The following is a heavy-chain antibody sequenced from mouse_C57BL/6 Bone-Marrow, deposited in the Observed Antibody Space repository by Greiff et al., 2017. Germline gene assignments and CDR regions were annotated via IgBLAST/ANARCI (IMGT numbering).Heavy chain of an antibody. V-gene: IGHV2-5*01. CDR2: IWRGGST. J-gene: IGHJ1*03. Sequence: QVQLKQSGPGLVQPSQSLSITCTVSGFSLTSYGVHWVRQSPGKGLEWLGVIWRGGSTDYNAAFMSRLSITKDNSKGQVFFKMNSLQADDTAIYCCAKNDGSKRWYYDVWGTGTTVTVSS. CDR1: GFSLTSYG. CDR3: AKNDGSKRWYYDV. D-gene: IGHD1-1*01.